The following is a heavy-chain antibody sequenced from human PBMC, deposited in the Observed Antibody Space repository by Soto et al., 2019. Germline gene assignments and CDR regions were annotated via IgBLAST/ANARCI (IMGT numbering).Heavy chain of an antibody. V-gene: IGHV3-23*01. CDR1: GFTFSNYA. J-gene: IGHJ4*02. D-gene: IGHD6-25*01. Sequence: GGSLRLSCAASGFTFSNYAMSWVRQAPGKGLEWVSGIKGRSEFIHYADSVRGRFTISRDNSMNTLFLQMSSLRADDTAVYFCARRLTADGHFDSWGQGTLVTVSS. CDR2: IKGRSEFI. CDR3: ARRLTADGHFDS.